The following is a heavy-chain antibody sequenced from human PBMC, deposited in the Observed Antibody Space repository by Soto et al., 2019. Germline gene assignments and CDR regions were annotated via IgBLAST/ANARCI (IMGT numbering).Heavy chain of an antibody. CDR3: AKDRTAVARGAEYFQH. D-gene: IGHD6-19*01. V-gene: IGHV3-23*01. CDR2: ISGSGGST. CDR1: GFTFSSYS. J-gene: IGHJ1*01. Sequence: LRLSCAASGFTFSSYSMSWVRQAPWKGLEWVSAISGSGGSTYYADSVKGRFTISRDNSKNTLYLQMNSLRAEDTAVYYCAKDRTAVARGAEYFQHWGQGTLVTVSS.